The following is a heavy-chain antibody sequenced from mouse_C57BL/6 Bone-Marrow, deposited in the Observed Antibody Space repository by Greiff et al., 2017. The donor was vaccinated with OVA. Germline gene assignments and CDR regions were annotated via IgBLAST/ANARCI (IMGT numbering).Heavy chain of an antibody. D-gene: IGHD4-1*01. CDR1: GFTFRDAW. Sequence: DVKLVESGGGLVQPGGSMKLSCAASGFTFRDAWMDWVRQSPEKGLEWVADIRNKANNHATYYAESVKGRFTISRDDSKSSVYLQMNSLRAEDTGIYYCTRTGFYAMDYWGQGTSVTVSS. CDR2: IRNKANNHAT. J-gene: IGHJ4*01. V-gene: IGHV6-6*01. CDR3: TRTGFYAMDY.